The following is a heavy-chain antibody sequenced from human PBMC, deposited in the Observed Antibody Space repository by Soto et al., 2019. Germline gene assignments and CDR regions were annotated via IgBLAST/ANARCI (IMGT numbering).Heavy chain of an antibody. CDR1: GGTFSRYD. CDR3: AGTYYDILTGPPGHYYGMDV. D-gene: IGHD3-9*01. J-gene: IGHJ6*02. CDR2: IIPIFGTA. Sequence: SVNVSCKASGGTFSRYDISWVRQAPGQGLEWMGGIIPIFGTANYAQKFQGRVTITADKSTSTAYMELSSLRSEDTAVYYCAGTYYDILTGPPGHYYGMDVWGQGTTVTVSS. V-gene: IGHV1-69*06.